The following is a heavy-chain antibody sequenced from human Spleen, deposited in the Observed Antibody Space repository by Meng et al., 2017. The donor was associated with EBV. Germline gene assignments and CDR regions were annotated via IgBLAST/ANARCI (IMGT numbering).Heavy chain of an antibody. J-gene: IGHJ4*02. CDR2: LYYSGSA. Sequence: SRTACVVGGSFASGGHYLSWIRPPPGKGLEWIGYLYYSGSAYSNPSLKSRLTISVDTSKNQFSLKLTSVTAADTAVYYCASTTTMTSFDYWGQGTLVTASS. D-gene: IGHD4-17*01. CDR3: ASTTTMTSFDY. CDR1: GGSFASGGHY. V-gene: IGHV4-30-4*01.